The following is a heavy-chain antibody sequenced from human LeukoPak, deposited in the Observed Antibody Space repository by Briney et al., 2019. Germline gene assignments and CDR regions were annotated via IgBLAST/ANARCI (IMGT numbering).Heavy chain of an antibody. V-gene: IGHV4-34*01. CDR3: ARRGYSYGRYYFDY. CDR2: INHSGST. D-gene: IGHD5-18*01. J-gene: IGHJ4*02. Sequence: SETLSLTCAVYGGSFRDYHWSWIRQPPGKGLEWIGEINHSGSTNYNPSLKSRVTISVDTSKNQFSLKLSSVTAADTAVYYCARRGYSYGRYYFDYWGQGTLVTVSS. CDR1: GGSFRDYH.